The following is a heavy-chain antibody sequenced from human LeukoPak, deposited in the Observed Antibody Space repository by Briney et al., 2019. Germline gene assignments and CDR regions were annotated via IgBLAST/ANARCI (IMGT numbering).Heavy chain of an antibody. D-gene: IGHD5-12*01. CDR2: IYHSGST. CDR1: GGSISSGGYY. V-gene: IGHV4-30-2*01. J-gene: IGHJ4*02. CDR3: ARDYGSGYDSLFHFDY. Sequence: PSQTLSLTCTVSGGSISSGGYYWSWIRQPPGKGLEWIGYIYHSGSTYHNPSLKSRVTISVDRSKNQFSLKLSSVTAADTAVYYCARDYGSGYDSLFHFDYWGQGTLVTVSS.